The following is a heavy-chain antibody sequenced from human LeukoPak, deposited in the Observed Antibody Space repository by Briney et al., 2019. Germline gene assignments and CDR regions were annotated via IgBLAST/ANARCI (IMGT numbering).Heavy chain of an antibody. Sequence: KPGGALRLSCAASVFTFSSYSIKWGRQAPAKVLEWVASISGSSSYIYYADSVKGRFTISRDNAKNSVYLQMNRLRAEDTAVYYCARASWRYWGQGTLVTVSS. V-gene: IGHV3-21*01. J-gene: IGHJ4*02. CDR1: VFTFSSYS. CDR3: ARASWRY. CDR2: ISGSSSYI.